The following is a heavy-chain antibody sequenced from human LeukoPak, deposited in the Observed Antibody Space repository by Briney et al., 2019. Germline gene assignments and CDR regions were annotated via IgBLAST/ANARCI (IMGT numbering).Heavy chain of an antibody. V-gene: IGHV3-23*01. CDR3: AKEVTSYPYRGLDF. CDR2: ITASSDNT. D-gene: IGHD3-16*01. CDR1: GFTFSNYA. J-gene: IGHJ4*02. Sequence: GGSLRLSCAASGFTFSNYAMVWVRQAPGQGLEFVSSITASSDNTYYADSVRGRFTISRDNSKFALYLQMHGLSADDTAVYYCAKEVTSYPYRGLDFWGQGILVTVSS.